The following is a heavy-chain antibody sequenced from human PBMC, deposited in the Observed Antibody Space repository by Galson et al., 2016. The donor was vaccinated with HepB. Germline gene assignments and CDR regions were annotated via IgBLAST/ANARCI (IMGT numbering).Heavy chain of an antibody. CDR3: TRDLPTTATTSGEHFVY. CDR1: GFTLSSYS. Sequence: SLRLSCAVSGFTLSSYSMNWVRQAPGKGLEWISYISRTETKYYADSVKGRFTISRDDAKNTVYLQMNSLRDDDTAVYLCTRDLPTTATTSGEHFVYWGQGTLVTVSS. D-gene: IGHD4-17*01. CDR2: ISRTETK. V-gene: IGHV3-48*02. J-gene: IGHJ4*02.